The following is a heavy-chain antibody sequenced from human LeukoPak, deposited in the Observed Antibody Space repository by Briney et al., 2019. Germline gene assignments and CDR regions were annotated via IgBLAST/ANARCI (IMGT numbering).Heavy chain of an antibody. CDR3: ARSEMATPSTYYFDY. D-gene: IGHD5-24*01. J-gene: IGHJ4*02. Sequence: SETLSLTCAVYGGSFSGYYWSWIRQPPGKGLEWIGEINHSGSTDYNPSLKSRVTISVDTSNNQFSLMLSSVTAADTAVYYCARSEMATPSTYYFDYWGQGTLVSVCS. CDR1: GGSFSGYY. CDR2: INHSGST. V-gene: IGHV4-34*01.